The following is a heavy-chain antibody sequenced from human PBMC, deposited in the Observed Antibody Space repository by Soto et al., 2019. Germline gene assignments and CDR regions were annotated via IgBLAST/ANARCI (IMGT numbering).Heavy chain of an antibody. CDR2: INPNSGGT. CDR1: GYTFTGYY. Sequence: GASVKVSCKASGYTFTGYYMHWVRQAPGQGLEWMGWINPNSGGTNYAQKFQGWVTMTRDTSISTAYMELSRLRSDDTAVYYCARGTHYYDSSGGLPYYYYSGMDVWGQGTTVTVSS. D-gene: IGHD3-22*01. V-gene: IGHV1-2*04. J-gene: IGHJ6*02. CDR3: ARGTHYYDSSGGLPYYYYSGMDV.